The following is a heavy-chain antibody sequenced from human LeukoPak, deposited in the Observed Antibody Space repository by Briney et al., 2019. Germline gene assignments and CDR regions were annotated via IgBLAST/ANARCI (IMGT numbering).Heavy chain of an antibody. CDR2: VYYSGST. V-gene: IGHV4-59*02. CDR3: ARSSNTILFL. Sequence: SETLSLTCTVSGASVSSDYWSWIRQPPGKGLQWIGYVYYSGSTNYSPSLKSRVTISLDTSRTHFSLKLSSVTTADTAVYYCARSSNTILFLWGQGTLVTVSS. J-gene: IGHJ4*02. CDR1: GASVSSDY. D-gene: IGHD2/OR15-2a*01.